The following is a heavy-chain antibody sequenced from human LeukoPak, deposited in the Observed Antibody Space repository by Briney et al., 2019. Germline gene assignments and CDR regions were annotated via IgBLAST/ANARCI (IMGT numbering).Heavy chain of an antibody. CDR2: ISGSGGNT. J-gene: IGHJ4*02. D-gene: IGHD6-19*01. V-gene: IGHV3-23*01. CDR3: AKVGQDDTSGWHYYFDY. CDR1: GFTFSTYA. Sequence: GGSLRLSCAVSGFTFSTYAMSWVRQAPGKGLEWVSAISGSGGNTYYADSVKGRFTISRDNSKNTLYLQMNSLRAEDTAVYYCAKVGQDDTSGWHYYFDYWGQGTLVTVSS.